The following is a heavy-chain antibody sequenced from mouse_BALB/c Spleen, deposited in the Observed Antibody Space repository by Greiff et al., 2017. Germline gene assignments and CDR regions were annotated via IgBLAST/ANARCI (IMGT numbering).Heavy chain of an antibody. J-gene: IGHJ3*01. CDR2: ISSGGSYT. D-gene: IGHD1-1*01. CDR1: GFTFSSYT. Sequence: EVQGVESGGGLVKPGGSLKLSCAASGFTFSSYTMSWVRQTPEKRLEWVATISSGGSYTYYPDSVKGRFTISRDNAKNTLYLQMSSLKSEDTAMYYCTRARDYYGSSPPFAYWGQGTLVTVSA. V-gene: IGHV5-6-4*01. CDR3: TRARDYYGSSPPFAY.